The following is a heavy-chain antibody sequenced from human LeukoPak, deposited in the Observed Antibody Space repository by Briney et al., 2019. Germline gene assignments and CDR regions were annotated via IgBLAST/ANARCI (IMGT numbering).Heavy chain of an antibody. CDR1: GGTFSSYA. D-gene: IGHD1-26*01. V-gene: IGHV1-69*01. J-gene: IGHJ4*02. CDR2: IIPIFGTA. Sequence: SVKVSSKASGGTFSSYAISWVRQAPGQGLEWMGGIIPIFGTANYAQKFRGRVTITADESTSTAYMELSSLRSEDTAVYYCARGGSYRYFDYWGQGTLVTVSS. CDR3: ARGGSYRYFDY.